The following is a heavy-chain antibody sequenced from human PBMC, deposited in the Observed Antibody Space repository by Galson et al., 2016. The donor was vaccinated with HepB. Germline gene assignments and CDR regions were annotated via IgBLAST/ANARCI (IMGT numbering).Heavy chain of an antibody. Sequence: SLRLSCAASGFLFNDHFMSWIRQAPAKGLEWISYIGSSTRNIYYADSVQGRFTISRDNANNSLFLQLNSLRDADTGVYFCARGGSGNFQYYSDSWGQGALATVSS. CDR2: IGSSTRNI. V-gene: IGHV3-11*04. D-gene: IGHD6-19*01. CDR1: GFLFNDHF. J-gene: IGHJ4*02. CDR3: ARGGSGNFQYYSDS.